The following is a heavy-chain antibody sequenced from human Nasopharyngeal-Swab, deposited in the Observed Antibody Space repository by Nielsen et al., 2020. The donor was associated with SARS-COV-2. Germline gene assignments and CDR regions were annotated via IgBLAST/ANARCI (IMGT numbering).Heavy chain of an antibody. Sequence: LRLSCTVSGGSISSGGYYWSWIRQHPGKGLEWIGYIYYSGSTYYNPSLKSRVTISVDTSKNQFSLKLSSVTAADTAVYYCARAPMVRGVIRHYYYYGMDVWGQGTTVTVSS. CDR1: GGSISSGGYY. V-gene: IGHV4-30-4*08. CDR3: ARAPMVRGVIRHYYYYGMDV. D-gene: IGHD3-10*01. J-gene: IGHJ6*02. CDR2: IYYSGST.